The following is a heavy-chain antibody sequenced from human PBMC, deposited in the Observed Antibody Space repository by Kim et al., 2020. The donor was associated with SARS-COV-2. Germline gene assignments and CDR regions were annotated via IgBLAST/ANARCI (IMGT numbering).Heavy chain of an antibody. CDR3: ARDSFAAAGNEYYYGMDV. V-gene: IGHV3-7*03. CDR2: IKQDGSEK. CDR1: GLTFSSYW. J-gene: IGHJ6*02. Sequence: GGSLRLSCAASGLTFSSYWMSWVRQAPGKGLEWVANIKQDGSEKYYVDSVKGRFTISRDNAKNSLYLQMNSLRAEDTAVYYCARDSFAAAGNEYYYGMDVWGQGTTVTVSS. D-gene: IGHD6-13*01.